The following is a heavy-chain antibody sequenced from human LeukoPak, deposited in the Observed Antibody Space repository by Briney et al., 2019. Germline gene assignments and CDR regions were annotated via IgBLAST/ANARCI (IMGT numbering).Heavy chain of an antibody. CDR1: GFTFSSYA. J-gene: IGHJ5*02. D-gene: IGHD3-9*01. V-gene: IGHV3-23*01. CDR2: ISGSGGST. CDR3: AKDPPLIRYFDWLESDNWFDP. Sequence: PGRSLRLSCAASGFTFSSYAMSWVRQAPGKGLEWVSAISGSGGSTYYADSVKGRFTISRDNSKNTLYLQMNSLRAEDTAVYYRAKDPPLIRYFDWLESDNWFDPWGQGTLVTVSS.